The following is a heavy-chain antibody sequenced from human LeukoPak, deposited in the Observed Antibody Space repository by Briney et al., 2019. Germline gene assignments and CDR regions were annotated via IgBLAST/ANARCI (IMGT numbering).Heavy chain of an antibody. J-gene: IGHJ4*02. D-gene: IGHD6-19*01. V-gene: IGHV1-2*02. Sequence: ASVKVSCKASGYTFIDYYMHWVRQAPGQGLEWMGWINPNSGGTDYAQKFQGRVTMTRDTSISTAYMELSRLRSDDTAVYYCVRGGYNTGWEFDYWGQGTLVTVSS. CDR1: GYTFIDYY. CDR2: INPNSGGT. CDR3: VRGGYNTGWEFDY.